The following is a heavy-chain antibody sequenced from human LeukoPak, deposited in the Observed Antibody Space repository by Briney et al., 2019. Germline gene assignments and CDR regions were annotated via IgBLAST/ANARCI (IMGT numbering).Heavy chain of an antibody. CDR3: ARSPYYYDSSENYFDY. D-gene: IGHD3-22*01. J-gene: IGHJ4*02. CDR2: MNPNSGNT. V-gene: IGHV1-8*01. CDR1: GYTFTSYD. Sequence: ASVKVSCKASGYTFTSYDINWVRQATGQGLEWMGWMNPNSGNTGYAQKFQGRVTMTTDTSTSTAYMELRSLRSDDTAVYYCARSPYYYDSSENYFDYWGQGTLVTVSS.